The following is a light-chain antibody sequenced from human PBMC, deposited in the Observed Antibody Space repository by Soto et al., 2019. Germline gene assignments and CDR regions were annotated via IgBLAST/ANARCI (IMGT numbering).Light chain of an antibody. CDR3: CSYGGSLYV. J-gene: IGLJ1*01. CDR2: DVN. CDR1: SSDVGGYNY. V-gene: IGLV2-11*01. Sequence: QSALTQPHSVSGSPGQSVAISCSGTSSDVGGYNYVSWYQQHPGKAPKLIIFDVNKRPSGVPDRFSGSKSGSTASLTSSGLQAEDEADYYCCSYGGSLYVVGTGTKVTVL.